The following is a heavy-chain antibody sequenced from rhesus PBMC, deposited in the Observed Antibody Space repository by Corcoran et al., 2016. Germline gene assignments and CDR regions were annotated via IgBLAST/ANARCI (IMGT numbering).Heavy chain of an antibody. CDR3: ARHQGHWIAATFPTTGY. Sequence: DVQLVESGGGLVKPGGSLRLSCVASGFTLSTYELHWVRQAPGRGVEGVSVISESGGTTNYADSVKGRFTISRDNAKNSLFLQMNSLRAEDTAVYYCARHQGHWIAATFPTTGYWGQGVLVTVSS. V-gene: IGHV3-100*02. D-gene: IGHD4-29*01. CDR2: ISESGGTT. J-gene: IGHJ4*01. CDR1: GFTLSTYE.